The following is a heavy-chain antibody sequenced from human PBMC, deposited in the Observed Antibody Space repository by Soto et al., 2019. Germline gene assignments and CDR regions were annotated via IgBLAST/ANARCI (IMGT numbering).Heavy chain of an antibody. Sequence: PSETLSLTCTVSGGSISSYYWSWIRQPPGKGLEWIGYIYYSGSTNYNPSLKSRVTISVDTSKNQFSLKLSSVTATDTAEYYCARDLCSSTRCYAAFDIWGQGTMVTVSS. CDR3: ARDLCSSTRCYAAFDI. CDR2: IYYSGST. V-gene: IGHV4-59*01. CDR1: GGSISSYY. J-gene: IGHJ3*02. D-gene: IGHD2-2*01.